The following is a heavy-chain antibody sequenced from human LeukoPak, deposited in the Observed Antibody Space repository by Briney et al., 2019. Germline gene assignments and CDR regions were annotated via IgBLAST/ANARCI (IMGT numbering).Heavy chain of an antibody. D-gene: IGHD2-15*01. V-gene: IGHV1-8*01. J-gene: IGHJ4*02. CDR1: GYTFTSYD. CDR3: ARVYCSGGSCFGY. CDR2: MNPNKGNT. Sequence: ASVKVSCKASGYTFTSYDINWVRQATGQGLEWMGWMNPNKGNTGYAQKFQGRVTMTRSTSISTAYMELSSLRSEDTAVYYCARVYCSGGSCFGYWGQGTLVTVSS.